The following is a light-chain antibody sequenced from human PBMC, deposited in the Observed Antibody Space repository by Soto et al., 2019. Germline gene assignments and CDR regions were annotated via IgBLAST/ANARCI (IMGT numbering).Light chain of an antibody. J-gene: IGLJ1*01. CDR1: SSDVGGYNY. Sequence: QCARTRAAPGSGAAVGGSRISCTGTSSDVGGYNYVSWYQQHPGKAPKLMIYDVSNRPSGVSNRFSGSKSGNTASLTISGLQAEDEADYYCSSYTSSSTRVFGTGTKVTVL. CDR2: DVS. CDR3: SSYTSSSTRV. V-gene: IGLV2-14*01.